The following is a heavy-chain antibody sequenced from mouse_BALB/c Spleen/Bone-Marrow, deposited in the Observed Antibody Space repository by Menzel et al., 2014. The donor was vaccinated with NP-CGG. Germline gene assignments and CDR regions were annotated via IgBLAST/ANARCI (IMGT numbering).Heavy chain of an antibody. CDR2: IYPGDGDT. Sequence: VQLQQSGAELVRPGSSVKISCKASGYAFSSYWMNWVKQRPGQGLEWIGQIYPGDGDTNYNGKFKGKATLTADKSSSTAYMQLSSLTSEDSAVYFCARRGYYGSSYYFDYWCQGTTLTVSS. CDR1: GYAFSSYW. V-gene: IGHV1-80*01. CDR3: ARRGYYGSSYYFDY. J-gene: IGHJ2*01. D-gene: IGHD1-1*01.